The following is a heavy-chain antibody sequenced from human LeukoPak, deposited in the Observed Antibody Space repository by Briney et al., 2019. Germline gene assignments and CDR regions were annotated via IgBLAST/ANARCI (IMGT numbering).Heavy chain of an antibody. Sequence: SVKVSCKAPGGTFSSYAISWVRQAPGQGLEWMGGIIPIFGTANYAQKFQGRVTITADKSTSTAYMELSSLRSEDTAVYYCAREDGDYRTDYWGQGTLVTVSS. J-gene: IGHJ4*02. V-gene: IGHV1-69*06. CDR2: IIPIFGTA. D-gene: IGHD4-17*01. CDR1: GGTFSSYA. CDR3: AREDGDYRTDY.